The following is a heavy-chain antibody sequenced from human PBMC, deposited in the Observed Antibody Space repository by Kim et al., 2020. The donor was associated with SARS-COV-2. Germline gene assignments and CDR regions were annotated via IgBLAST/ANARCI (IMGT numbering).Heavy chain of an antibody. V-gene: IGHV3-30-3*01. CDR2: ISYDGSNK. D-gene: IGHD1-26*01. Sequence: GGSLRLSCAASGFTFSSYAMHWVRQAPGKGLEWVAVISYDGSNKYYADSVKGRFTISRDNSKNTLYLQMNSLRAEDTAVYYCARDRGSWELPHNGLNYYYYGMDVWGQGTTVTVSS. J-gene: IGHJ6*02. CDR3: ARDRGSWELPHNGLNYYYYGMDV. CDR1: GFTFSSYA.